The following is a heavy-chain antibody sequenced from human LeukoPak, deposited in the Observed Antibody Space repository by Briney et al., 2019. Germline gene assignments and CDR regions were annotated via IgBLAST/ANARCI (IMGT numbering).Heavy chain of an antibody. Sequence: GGSLRLSCAASGFPFSSHGMSWVRQAPGKGLEWVSGIIGGAGSTYYADSVKGRFTISGDNSKNTLFLQMNSLRAEDTAVYYCAHGAMYQLDYWGQGTLVIVSS. V-gene: IGHV3-23*01. CDR2: IIGGAGST. D-gene: IGHD2-2*01. J-gene: IGHJ4*02. CDR1: GFPFSSHG. CDR3: AHGAMYQLDY.